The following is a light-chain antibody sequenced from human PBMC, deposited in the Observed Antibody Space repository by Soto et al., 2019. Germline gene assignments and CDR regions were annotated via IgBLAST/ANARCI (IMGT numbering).Light chain of an antibody. CDR1: GSNIGSYS. J-gene: IGLJ2*01. CDR3: ATWDRILRVVV. V-gene: IGLV1-51*01. CDR2: DDN. Sequence: QSVLTQPPSVSAAPGQKVSMSCTGSGSNIGSYSVSWYQPLPGTAPKLLIYDDNKRPSGIPDRFSGSKSGTSATLGITGLQTGDEADYYCATWDRILRVVVFGGGTQLTVL.